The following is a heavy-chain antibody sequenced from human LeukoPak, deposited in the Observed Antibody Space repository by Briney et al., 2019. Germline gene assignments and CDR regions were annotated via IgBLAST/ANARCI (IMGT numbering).Heavy chain of an antibody. D-gene: IGHD2-15*01. J-gene: IGHJ2*01. CDR3: ARGDLTNIIVVVGATYHWNFDL. Sequence: GASVKVSCKASGYTFTGYYVHWVRQAPGQGLECMGWISTNSGGRKYAQKFQGRVTMTRDTSINTAYLELSWLTSDDTAVYYCARGDLTNIIVVVGATYHWNFDLWGRGTLVIASS. V-gene: IGHV1-2*02. CDR1: GYTFTGYY. CDR2: ISTNSGGR.